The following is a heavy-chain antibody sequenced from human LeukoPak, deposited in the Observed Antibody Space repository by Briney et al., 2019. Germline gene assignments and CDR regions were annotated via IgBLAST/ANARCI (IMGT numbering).Heavy chain of an antibody. V-gene: IGHV3-23*01. CDR3: ARDRTYYDSSGYYYPDAFDI. J-gene: IGHJ3*02. D-gene: IGHD3-22*01. Sequence: GGSLRLSCAASGFTFSSYAMSWVRQAPGKGLEWVSAISGSGGTTYYADSVKGRFTISRDNSRDTLYLQMNSLRAEDTAVYYCARDRTYYDSSGYYYPDAFDIWGQGTMVTVSS. CDR1: GFTFSSYA. CDR2: ISGSGGTT.